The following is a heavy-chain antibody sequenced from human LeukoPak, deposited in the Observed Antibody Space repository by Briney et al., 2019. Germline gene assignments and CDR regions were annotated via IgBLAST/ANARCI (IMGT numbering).Heavy chain of an antibody. Sequence: PSETLSLTCTVSGYSISSGFYWGWIRQPPGKGLEWIGSIYHVGTTYYNPSLKSRLTISVDTSKNRFSLNLSSVTAADTAVYYCARVNYGDYFDYWGQGTLVTVPS. V-gene: IGHV4-38-2*02. CDR1: GYSISSGFY. CDR2: IYHVGTT. J-gene: IGHJ4*02. CDR3: ARVNYGDYFDY. D-gene: IGHD4-17*01.